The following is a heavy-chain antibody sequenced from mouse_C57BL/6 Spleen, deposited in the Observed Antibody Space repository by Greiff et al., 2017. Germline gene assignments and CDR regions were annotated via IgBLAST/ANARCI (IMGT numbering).Heavy chain of an antibody. D-gene: IGHD1-1*01. J-gene: IGHJ1*03. CDR3: ARSTTTVVDNWYFDV. CDR1: GYTFTTYP. CDR2: FHPYNDDT. V-gene: IGHV1-47*01. Sequence: VMLVESGAELVKPGASVKMSCKASGYTFTTYPIEWMKQNHGKSLEWIGNFHPYNDDTKYNEKFKGKATLTVEKSSSTVYLELSRLTSDDSAVYYCARSTTTVVDNWYFDVWGTGTTVTVSS.